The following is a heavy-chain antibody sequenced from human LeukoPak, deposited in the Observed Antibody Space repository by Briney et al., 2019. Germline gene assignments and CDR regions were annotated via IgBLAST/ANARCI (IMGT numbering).Heavy chain of an antibody. CDR2: ITGSAAYT. CDR1: GFTFNNYA. CDR3: AKRSSTSSGYFDF. Sequence: GGSLRLSCAASGFTFNNYAMTWVRQAPGKGLEWVSAITGSAAYTNHADSVKGRFTISRDNSKNTIYLQMNSLRAEDTAIYYCAKRSSTSSGYFDFWGRGTLVTVSS. V-gene: IGHV3-23*01. J-gene: IGHJ4*02. D-gene: IGHD3-22*01.